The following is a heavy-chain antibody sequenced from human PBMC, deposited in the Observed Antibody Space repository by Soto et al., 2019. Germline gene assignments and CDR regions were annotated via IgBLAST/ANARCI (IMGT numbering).Heavy chain of an antibody. Sequence: QVQLVQSGAEVKKPGSSVKVSCKASGGTFSRYSFTWVRQAPGHGLEWMGRIIPVFGIASYAQKFQGRVTMNADKSTSTAYMELSSLRSEDTAVYYCAREDRDRETGLVPAAIDGMDVWGQGTTVTVSS. V-gene: IGHV1-69*08. CDR3: AREDRDRETGLVPAAIDGMDV. CDR2: IIPVFGIA. J-gene: IGHJ6*02. D-gene: IGHD2-2*01. CDR1: GGTFSRYS.